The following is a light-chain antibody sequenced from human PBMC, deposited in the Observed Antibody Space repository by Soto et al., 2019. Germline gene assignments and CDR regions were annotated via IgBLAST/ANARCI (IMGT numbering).Light chain of an antibody. CDR3: SSYTRSGTWV. CDR1: SSDVGSYNR. Sequence: QSVLTQPPSVSGSPGQSVTISCTGTSSDVGSYNRVSWYQQPPGTAPKLMICQVSNRPSGVPDRFSGSKSGNTASLTISGLQAEDEADYYCSSYTRSGTWVFGRGAKVTVL. V-gene: IGLV2-18*02. CDR2: QVS. J-gene: IGLJ3*02.